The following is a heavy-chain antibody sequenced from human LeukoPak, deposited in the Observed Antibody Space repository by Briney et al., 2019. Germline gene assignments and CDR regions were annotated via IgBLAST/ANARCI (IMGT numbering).Heavy chain of an antibody. J-gene: IGHJ4*02. CDR3: AKGGGWGEMATTKFDY. D-gene: IGHD5-24*01. V-gene: IGHV3-66*01. CDR1: GFTFSDYY. CDR2: IYGGGST. Sequence: PGGSLRLSCAASGFTFSDYYMSWIRQAPGKGLEWVSVIYGGGSTYYADSVRGRFTISRDNSKNTLYLQMNSLRAEDTAVYYCAKGGGWGEMATTKFDYWGQGTLVTVSS.